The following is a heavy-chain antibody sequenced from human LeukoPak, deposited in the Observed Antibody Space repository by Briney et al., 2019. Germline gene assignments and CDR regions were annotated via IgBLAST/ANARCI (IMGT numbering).Heavy chain of an antibody. J-gene: IGHJ4*02. CDR3: ARDTSRYSSSWLFDY. Sequence: PSETLSLTCTVSGYSISSGYYWGWIRQSPGKGLEWIGSIYHSGSTYYNPSLKRRGTISVDTSKNQFSLRLSSVTAADTAVYYCARDTSRYSSSWLFDYWGQGTLVTVSS. CDR2: IYHSGST. V-gene: IGHV4-38-2*02. D-gene: IGHD6-13*01. CDR1: GYSISSGYY.